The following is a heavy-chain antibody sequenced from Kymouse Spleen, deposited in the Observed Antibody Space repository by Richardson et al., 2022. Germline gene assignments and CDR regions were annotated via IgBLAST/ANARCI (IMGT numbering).Heavy chain of an antibody. CDR1: GFTFSSYG. D-gene: IGHD6-19*01. Sequence: QVQLVESGGGVVQPGRSLRLSCAASGFTFSSYGMHWVRQAPGKGLEWVAVIWYDGSNKYYADSVKGRFTISRDNSKNTLYLQMNSLRAEDTAVYYCARRGAVAGFFDYWGQGTLVTVSS. J-gene: IGHJ4*02. V-gene: IGHV3-33*01. CDR2: IWYDGSNK. CDR3: ARRGAVAGFFDY.